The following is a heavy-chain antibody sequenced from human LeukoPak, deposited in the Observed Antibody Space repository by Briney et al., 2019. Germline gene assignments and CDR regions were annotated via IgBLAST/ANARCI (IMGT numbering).Heavy chain of an antibody. CDR3: ARGDSGYDFVYYYYYMDV. J-gene: IGHJ6*03. Sequence: GGSLRLSCAAPRFTFDDYAMHWVRQAPGKGLEWVSLISWDGGGTYYADSVKGRFTISRDNSKNSLYLQMSSLRVEDTALYYCARGDSGYDFVYYYYYMDVWGKGTTVTVSS. V-gene: IGHV3-43D*04. CDR2: ISWDGGGT. CDR1: RFTFDDYA. D-gene: IGHD5-12*01.